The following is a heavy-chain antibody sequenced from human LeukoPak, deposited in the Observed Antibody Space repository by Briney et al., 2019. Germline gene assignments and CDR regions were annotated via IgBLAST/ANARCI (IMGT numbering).Heavy chain of an antibody. CDR2: INHSGST. J-gene: IGHJ4*02. Sequence: SETLSLTCAVYGGSFSGYYWSWIRQPPGKGLEWIGEINHSGSTNYNPSLKSRVTISVDTSKNQFSLKLSSLAAADTAVYYCARALRDYGSSGYYLGAFNYWGQGTLVTVSS. CDR1: GGSFSGYY. CDR3: ARALRDYGSSGYYLGAFNY. D-gene: IGHD3-22*01. V-gene: IGHV4-34*01.